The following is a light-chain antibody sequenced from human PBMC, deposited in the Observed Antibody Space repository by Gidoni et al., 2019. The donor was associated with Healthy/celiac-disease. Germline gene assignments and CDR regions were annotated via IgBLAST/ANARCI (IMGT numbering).Light chain of an antibody. CDR2: WAS. J-gene: IGKJ2*01. Sequence: DIVMIQSPDSLAVSLGEWATINCKSSQSVLYSSNNKNYLAWYQQKPGQPPKLLIYWASTRESGVPDRFSGSGSGTDFTLTISSLQAEDVAVYYCQQYYSTPMYTFGQGTKLEIK. CDR1: QSVLYSSNNKNY. V-gene: IGKV4-1*01. CDR3: QQYYSTPMYT.